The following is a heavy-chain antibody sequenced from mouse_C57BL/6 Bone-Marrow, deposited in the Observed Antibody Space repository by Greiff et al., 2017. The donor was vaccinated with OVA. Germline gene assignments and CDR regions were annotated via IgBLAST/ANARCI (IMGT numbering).Heavy chain of an antibody. CDR1: GFSLSPFGMG. J-gene: IGHJ3*01. CDR3: ARIAVQASFAY. D-gene: IGHD6-1*01. Sequence: QVTLKVSGPGILQPSQTLSLTCSFSGFSLSPFGMGVGWLRQPSGKGLVWLAHICWDDDTYYNPALKSWLTISKDTSKNQVFLKISNVDTADTATYYCARIAVQASFAYWGQGTLVTVSA. V-gene: IGHV8-8*01. CDR2: ICWDDDT.